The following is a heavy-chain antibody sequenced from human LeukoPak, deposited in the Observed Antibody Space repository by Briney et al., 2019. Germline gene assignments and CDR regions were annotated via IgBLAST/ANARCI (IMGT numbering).Heavy chain of an antibody. V-gene: IGHV3-23*01. CDR3: AKDITYDSSGYYLN. J-gene: IGHJ4*02. D-gene: IGHD3-22*01. Sequence: PGGSLRLSCAASGFTFSSYGMSWVRQAPGKGLEWVSAISGSGGSTYYADSVKGRFTISRDNSKNTLYLQMNSLRAEDTAVYYCAKDITYDSSGYYLNWGQGTLVTVSS. CDR2: ISGSGGST. CDR1: GFTFSSYG.